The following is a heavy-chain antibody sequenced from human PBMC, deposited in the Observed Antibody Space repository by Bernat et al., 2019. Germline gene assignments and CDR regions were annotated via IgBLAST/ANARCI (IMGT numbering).Heavy chain of an antibody. D-gene: IGHD6-6*01. CDR3: SRYVAGDSSSARVDY. Sequence: EVQLVESGGGLVQPGGSLRLSCAASGFTFSSHWMHWVRQAPGKGLVWVSRINSDGSSTSYADSVKGRFTISRDNARNTLFLQVNSLGVEDTAVYYCSRYVAGDSSSARVDYWGQGTLVTVSS. V-gene: IGHV3-74*01. CDR1: GFTFSSHW. J-gene: IGHJ4*02. CDR2: INSDGSST.